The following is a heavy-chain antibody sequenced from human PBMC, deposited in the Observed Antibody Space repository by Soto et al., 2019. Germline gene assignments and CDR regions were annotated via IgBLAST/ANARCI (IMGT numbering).Heavy chain of an antibody. Sequence: QVQLVESGGGLVKPGGSLRLSCAASGFTFSDYYMSWIRQAPGKGLEWLSYIGTSSSYTNYADSVKGRFTISRDNAKNSLCLQMNSLRVEDTAVYYCASDADILTGSDAFDIWGQGTMVTVSS. D-gene: IGHD3-9*01. CDR3: ASDADILTGSDAFDI. CDR2: IGTSSSYT. V-gene: IGHV3-11*05. J-gene: IGHJ3*02. CDR1: GFTFSDYY.